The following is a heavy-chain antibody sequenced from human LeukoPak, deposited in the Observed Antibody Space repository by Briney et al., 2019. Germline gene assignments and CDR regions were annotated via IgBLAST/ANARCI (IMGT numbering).Heavy chain of an antibody. Sequence: GGSLRLSCAASGFTFSSYAMSCVRQAPGKGLEWVSLICGSGGSTYYADSVKGRFTISRDNLKNTLYLQMNSLRAEDTAVFYCARISLTGYAPISGYFDYWGQGTLVTVSS. D-gene: IGHD3-9*01. J-gene: IGHJ4*02. CDR3: ARISLTGYAPISGYFDY. V-gene: IGHV3-23*01. CDR2: ICGSGGST. CDR1: GFTFSSYA.